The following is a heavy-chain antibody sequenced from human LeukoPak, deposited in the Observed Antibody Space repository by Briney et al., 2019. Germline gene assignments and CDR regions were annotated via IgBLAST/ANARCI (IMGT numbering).Heavy chain of an antibody. Sequence: EASMKVSCKASGHSFNAYYIHWMRQAPGQGLQWMGRIDPNSGDTKYTQKFQGRVSMTRDTSISTAYMELSRLTSDDTAVYYCATFTAPRNAFDLWGQGTMVTVSS. D-gene: IGHD3-16*01. CDR2: IDPNSGDT. CDR1: GHSFNAYY. V-gene: IGHV1-2*06. J-gene: IGHJ3*01. CDR3: ATFTAPRNAFDL.